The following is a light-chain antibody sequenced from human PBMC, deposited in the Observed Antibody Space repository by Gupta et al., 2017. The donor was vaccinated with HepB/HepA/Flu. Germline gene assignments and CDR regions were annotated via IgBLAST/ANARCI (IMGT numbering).Light chain of an antibody. V-gene: IGLV1-47*01. CDR3: AAWDDSLSGWI. CDR1: TSNIGFNY. CDR2: RNN. J-gene: IGLJ2*01. Sequence: QSVLTQPPSASGTPGQWVTIPCSGSTSNIGFNYISWYQQVPGTAPKVLIYRNNQRPSGVPYRFSGSKSGTSGALAISGLRSEDEADYYCAAWDDSLSGWIFGGGTKVTVL.